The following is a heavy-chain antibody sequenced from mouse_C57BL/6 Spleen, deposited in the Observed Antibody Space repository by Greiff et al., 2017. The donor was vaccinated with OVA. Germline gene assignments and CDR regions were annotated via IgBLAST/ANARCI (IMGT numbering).Heavy chain of an antibody. CDR3: ASSYDSYAMDY. J-gene: IGHJ4*01. V-gene: IGHV1-64*01. CDR2: IHPNSGST. Sequence: VQLQQPGAELVKPGASVKLSCKASGYTFTSYWMHWVKQRPGQGLEWIGMIHPNSGSTNYNEKFKSKATLTVDKSSSTAYMQLSSLTSEDSAVYYCASSYDSYAMDYWGQGTSVTVSS. D-gene: IGHD2-12*01. CDR1: GYTFTSYW.